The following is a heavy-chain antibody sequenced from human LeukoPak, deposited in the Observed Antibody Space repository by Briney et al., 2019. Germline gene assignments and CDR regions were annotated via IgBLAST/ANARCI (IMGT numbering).Heavy chain of an antibody. CDR3: ARSGAFNYGMDV. CDR1: GFTFSSYA. D-gene: IGHD3-3*01. Sequence: GSLRLSCAASGFTFSSYAMSWVLQATGKGLEWVSAISGSGGSTYYADSVKGRFTISRDNSKNTLYLQMNSLRAEDTAVYYCARSGAFNYGMDVWGQGTTVTVSS. V-gene: IGHV3-23*01. J-gene: IGHJ6*02. CDR2: ISGSGGST.